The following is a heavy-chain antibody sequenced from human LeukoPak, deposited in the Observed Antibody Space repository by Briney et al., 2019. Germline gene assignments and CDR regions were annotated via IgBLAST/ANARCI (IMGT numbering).Heavy chain of an antibody. CDR3: AKLNAVVRGAFDY. V-gene: IGHV3-23*01. CDR1: GFTFSSYA. CDR2: ISGSGGST. D-gene: IGHD3-10*01. J-gene: IGHJ4*02. Sequence: AGGSLRLSCAASGFTFSSYAMSWVRQAPGKGLEWVSAISGSGGSTYYADSVKGRFTISRDNSKNTLYLQMNSLRAEDTAVYYCAKLNAVVRGAFDYWGQGTLVTVSS.